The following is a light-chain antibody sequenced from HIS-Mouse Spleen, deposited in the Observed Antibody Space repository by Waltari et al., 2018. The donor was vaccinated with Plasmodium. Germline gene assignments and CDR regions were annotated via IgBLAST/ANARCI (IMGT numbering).Light chain of an antibody. CDR1: QSVSSN. CDR2: GAS. Sequence: EIVMTQSPATLSVSPGERATLSSRARQSVSSNLAWYQQKPGQAPRLRLYGASTRATGIPARFSGSGSGTEFTLTISSLQSEDFAVYYCQQYNNWPAWTFGQGTKVEIK. V-gene: IGKV3-15*01. J-gene: IGKJ1*01. CDR3: QQYNNWPAWT.